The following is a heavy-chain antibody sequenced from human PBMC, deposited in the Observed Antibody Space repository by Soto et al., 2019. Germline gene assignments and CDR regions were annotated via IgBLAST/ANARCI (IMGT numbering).Heavy chain of an antibody. Sequence: QVQLVESGGGLVQPGGSLRLSCAASGFTFSDYYMSWIRQAPGKGLEWVSYISSSSSYTNYADSVKGRFTISRDNAKNSLYLQMNSLRAEDTAVYYCASPSRSYGYDYWGQGTLVTVSS. CDR1: GFTFSDYY. CDR2: ISSSSSYT. V-gene: IGHV3-11*05. J-gene: IGHJ4*02. D-gene: IGHD5-18*01. CDR3: ASPSRSYGYDY.